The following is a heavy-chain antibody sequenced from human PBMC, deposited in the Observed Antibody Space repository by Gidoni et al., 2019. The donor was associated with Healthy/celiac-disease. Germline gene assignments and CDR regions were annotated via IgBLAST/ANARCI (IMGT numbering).Heavy chain of an antibody. V-gene: IGHV3-48*03. J-gene: IGHJ3*02. CDR1: GFTFSSYE. D-gene: IGHD2-15*01. CDR3: ARDNRFGYCSGGSCYEPPLKPDAFDI. Sequence: EVQLVESGGGLVQPGGSLRLSCAASGFTFSSYEMNWVRQAPGKGLEWVSYISSSGSTIYCADSVKGRFTISRDNAKNSLYLQMNSLRAEDTAVYYCARDNRFGYCSGGSCYEPPLKPDAFDIWGQGTMVTVSS. CDR2: ISSSGSTI.